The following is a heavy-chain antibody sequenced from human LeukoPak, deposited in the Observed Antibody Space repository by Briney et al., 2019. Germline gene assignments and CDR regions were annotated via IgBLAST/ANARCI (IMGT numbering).Heavy chain of an antibody. CDR2: IYHSGST. CDR1: GYSISSGYY. Sequence: SETLSLTCTVSGYSISSGYYWGWIRQPPGKGLEWLGSIYHSGSTYYNPSLKSRVTISVDTSKNQFSLKLSSVTAADTAVYYCARDRTPHHYYYMDVWGKGTTVTVSS. J-gene: IGHJ6*03. V-gene: IGHV4-38-2*02. CDR3: ARDRTPHHYYYMDV.